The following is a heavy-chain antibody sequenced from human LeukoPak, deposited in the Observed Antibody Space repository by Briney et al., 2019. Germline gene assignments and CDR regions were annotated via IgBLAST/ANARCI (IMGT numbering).Heavy chain of an antibody. V-gene: IGHV4-34*01. Sequence: NPSETLSLTCAVYGGSFSGYYWSWIRQPPGKGLEWIGEINHSGSTNYNPSLKSRVTISVDTSKNQFSLKPSSVTAADTAVYYCARDLEGRYCSGGNCYSKGLYFDYWGQGSLVTVSS. CDR3: ARDLEGRYCSGGNCYSKGLYFDY. CDR2: INHSGST. CDR1: GGSFSGYY. D-gene: IGHD2-15*01. J-gene: IGHJ4*02.